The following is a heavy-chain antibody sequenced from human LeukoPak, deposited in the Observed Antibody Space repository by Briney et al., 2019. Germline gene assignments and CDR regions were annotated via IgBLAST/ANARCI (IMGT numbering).Heavy chain of an antibody. J-gene: IGHJ6*03. Sequence: PGGSLRLSCAASGFTFSSYAMSWVRQAPGKGLEWVSAISGSGGSTYYADSVKGRFTISRDNSKNTLYLQMNSLRAEDTAVYYCAKRSQPTGAPYYYYYYMDVWGKGTTVTVSS. CDR3: AKRSQPTGAPYYYYYYMDV. D-gene: IGHD1-1*01. CDR2: ISGSGGST. CDR1: GFTFSSYA. V-gene: IGHV3-23*01.